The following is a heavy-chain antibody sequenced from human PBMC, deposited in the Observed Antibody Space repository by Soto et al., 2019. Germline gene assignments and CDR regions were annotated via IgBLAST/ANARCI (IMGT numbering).Heavy chain of an antibody. D-gene: IGHD3-10*01. V-gene: IGHV3-53*01. J-gene: IGHJ5*02. CDR2: IYSGGTT. CDR1: GFTFSSHA. Sequence: PGGSLRLSCTASGFTFSSHAMTWVRQAPGKGLECVSVIYSGGTTSYADSVKARFIVSRDKSKNTLNLQMNSLRAEDTAMYYCARVRSDFDVSGPFDPWGQGTLVTVSS. CDR3: ARVRSDFDVSGPFDP.